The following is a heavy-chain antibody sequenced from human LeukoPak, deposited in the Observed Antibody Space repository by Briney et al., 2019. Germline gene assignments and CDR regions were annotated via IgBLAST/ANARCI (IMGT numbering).Heavy chain of an antibody. D-gene: IGHD6-13*01. CDR3: ARRSSSWKNWFDP. CDR2: IYYSGTT. CDR1: GGSIDSNS. V-gene: IGHV4-59*01. J-gene: IGHJ5*02. Sequence: LETLSLTCTVSGGSIDSNSWTWIRQPPGKGLEWIGYIYYSGTTNYNPSLKSRVTMSVDMSKNQFSLKLSSVTAADTAVYYCARRSSSWKNWFDPWGQGTLATVSS.